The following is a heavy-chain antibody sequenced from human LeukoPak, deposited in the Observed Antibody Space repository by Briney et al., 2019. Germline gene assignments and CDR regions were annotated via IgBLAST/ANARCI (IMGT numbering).Heavy chain of an antibody. CDR3: ARLKGAAAGTS. CDR2: IYYSGST. V-gene: IGHV4-39*01. J-gene: IGHJ4*02. CDR1: GGSISSSSYY. Sequence: VKPSETLSLTCTVSGGSISSSSYYWGWIRQPPGKGLKWIGSIYYSGSTYYNPSLKSRVTISVDTSKNQFSLKLSSVTAADTAVYYCARLKGAAAGTSWGQGTLVTVSS. D-gene: IGHD6-13*01.